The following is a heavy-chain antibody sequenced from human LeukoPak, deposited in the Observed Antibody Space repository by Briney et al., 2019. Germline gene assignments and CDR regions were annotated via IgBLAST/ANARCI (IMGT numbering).Heavy chain of an antibody. V-gene: IGHV3-74*01. CDR1: GFTLSSYW. J-gene: IGHJ4*02. CDR3: ARGYSSGLHFDY. Sequence: GGSLRLSCAASGFTLSSYWMHWVRQVPGKGLVWVSRIKSDGSDTRYADSVKGRFTISRDNAKNTLYLQMNSPRAEDTAVYYCARGYSSGLHFDYWGQGTLVTVSS. CDR2: IKSDGSDT. D-gene: IGHD6-19*01.